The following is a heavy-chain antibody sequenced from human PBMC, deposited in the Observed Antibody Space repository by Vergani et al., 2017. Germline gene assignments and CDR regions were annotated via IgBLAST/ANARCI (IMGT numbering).Heavy chain of an antibody. V-gene: IGHV4-39*01. J-gene: IGHJ5*02. CDR1: CASIRSSNYY. D-gene: IGHD6-19*01. CDR3: ARHSTVEWLVKLGWIDP. Sequence: QLPLHESGPGLVKPSATLSLTFSVSCASIRSSNYYLGWIRQPPGKGLEWIASIYYSGGTYYNPSLKSRVTISVDTSKNQFSLTLSSVTAADTAVYFCARHSTVEWLVKLGWIDPWGQGILVTVSA. CDR2: IYYSGGT.